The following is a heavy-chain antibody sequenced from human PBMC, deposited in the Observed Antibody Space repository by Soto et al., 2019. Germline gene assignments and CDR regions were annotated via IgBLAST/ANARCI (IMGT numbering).Heavy chain of an antibody. CDR2: ISAYSGNT. CDR1: GYTFTSYG. Sequence: ASVKVSCKASGYTFTSYGISWVRQAPGQGLEWMGWISAYSGNTNYAQKLQERVTMTRDMSTSTAYMELSSLRSEDTAVYYCVGGYFNDAFDIRGQGTMVTVSS. V-gene: IGHV1-18*01. D-gene: IGHD3-10*01. J-gene: IGHJ3*02. CDR3: VGGYFNDAFDI.